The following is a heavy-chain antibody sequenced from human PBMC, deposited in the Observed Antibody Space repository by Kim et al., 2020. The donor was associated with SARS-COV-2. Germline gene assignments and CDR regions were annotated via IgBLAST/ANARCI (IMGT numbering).Heavy chain of an antibody. CDR2: ISSSSSYT. CDR3: ARGGGMSWFDP. V-gene: IGHV3-11*05. Sequence: GGSLRLSCAASGFTFSDYYMSWIRQAPGKGLEWVSDISSSSSYTNYADSVKGRFTISRDNAKKSLYLQMNSLRAEDTAVYYCARGGGMSWFDPWGQGTVVTVSS. J-gene: IGHJ5*02. CDR1: GFTFSDYY. D-gene: IGHD3-16*01.